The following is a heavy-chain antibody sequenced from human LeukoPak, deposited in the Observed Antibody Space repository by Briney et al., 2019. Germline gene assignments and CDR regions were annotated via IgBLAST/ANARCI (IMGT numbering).Heavy chain of an antibody. CDR3: AGIRITMVRGVMYNWFDP. CDR2: INSDGSST. D-gene: IGHD3-10*01. Sequence: GSLRLSCAASGFTFSSYWMHWVRQAPGKGLVWVSRINSDGSSTSYADSVKGRFTISRDNAKNTLYLQMNSLRAEDTAVYYCAGIRITMVRGVMYNWFDPWGQGTLVTVSS. J-gene: IGHJ5*02. V-gene: IGHV3-74*01. CDR1: GFTFSSYW.